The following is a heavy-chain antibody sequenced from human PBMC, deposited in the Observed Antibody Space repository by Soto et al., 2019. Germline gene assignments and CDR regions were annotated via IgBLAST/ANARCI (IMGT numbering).Heavy chain of an antibody. D-gene: IGHD3-10*01. CDR2: ISWNGESV. V-gene: IGHV3-9*01. J-gene: IGHJ4*02. CDR3: ARGRVVRGVTTSVPHDF. CDR1: GFNFDDYA. Sequence: EVQLVESGGGLVQPGRSLSLSCAASGFNFDDYAMHWVRQPPGKGLEWVAGISWNGESVSYADSVKGRFTISRDNAKNSLSLHMASLRAEDTAFYYCARGRVVRGVTTSVPHDFWGQGTLVTVSS.